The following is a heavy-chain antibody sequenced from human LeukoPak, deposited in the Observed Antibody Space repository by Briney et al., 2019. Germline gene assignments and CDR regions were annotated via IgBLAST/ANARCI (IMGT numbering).Heavy chain of an antibody. D-gene: IGHD2-15*01. CDR2: IYYSGST. V-gene: IGHV4-59*08. CDR3: ARRMKLAAKGDAFDV. CDR1: GDSINSDY. J-gene: IGHJ3*01. Sequence: SETLSLTCTVSGDSINSDYWNWIRQPPGKGLEWIGFIYYSGSTNYNPSLKSRVTISVDASRNHFSLKLNSVTAADTAVYYCARRMKLAAKGDAFDVWGQGTLVTVSS.